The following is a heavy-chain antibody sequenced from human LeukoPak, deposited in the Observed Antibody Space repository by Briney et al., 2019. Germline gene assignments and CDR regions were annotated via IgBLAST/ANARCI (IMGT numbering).Heavy chain of an antibody. CDR3: TSWYYYDSSGYYPFDY. V-gene: IGHV3-49*04. CDR2: IRRKAYGGTT. CDR1: VFTFGDYA. J-gene: IGHJ4*02. Sequence: GGSLRLSCTASVFTFGDYAMSWVRQAPGKGLEWVGFIRRKAYGGTTEYAASVKGRFTISRDDSKSIAYLQMNSLKTEDTAVYYCTSWYYYDSSGYYPFDYWGQGTLVTVSS. D-gene: IGHD3-22*01.